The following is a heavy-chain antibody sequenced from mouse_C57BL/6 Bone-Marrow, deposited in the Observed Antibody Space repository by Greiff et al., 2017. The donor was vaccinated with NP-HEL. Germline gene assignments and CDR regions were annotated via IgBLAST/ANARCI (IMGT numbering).Heavy chain of an antibody. V-gene: IGHV14-4*01. CDR2: IDPENGDT. Sequence: EVKLQQSGAELVRPGASVKLSCTASGFNIKDDYMHWVKQRPEQGLEWIGWIDPENGDTEYASQFQGKATITADTSSTTAYLQLSSLTSEDTAVYYCTTGPYGSSYGFAYWGQGTLVTVSA. J-gene: IGHJ3*01. D-gene: IGHD1-1*01. CDR3: TTGPYGSSYGFAY. CDR1: GFNIKDDY.